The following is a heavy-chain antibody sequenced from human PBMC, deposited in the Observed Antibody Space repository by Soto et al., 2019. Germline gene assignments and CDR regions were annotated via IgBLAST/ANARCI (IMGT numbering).Heavy chain of an antibody. Sequence: SETLSLTCTVSGGPIGYSNYYWGWIRQPPGKALEWIGTIYYSGSTYYNPSLKSRVTMSVDTSKNQFSLKLTSVAAADTAVYYCAKLVVPTSRWFDPWGQGTLVTVSS. J-gene: IGHJ5*02. CDR2: IYYSGST. CDR1: GGPIGYSNYY. V-gene: IGHV4-39*01. CDR3: AKLVVPTSRWFDP. D-gene: IGHD2-21*01.